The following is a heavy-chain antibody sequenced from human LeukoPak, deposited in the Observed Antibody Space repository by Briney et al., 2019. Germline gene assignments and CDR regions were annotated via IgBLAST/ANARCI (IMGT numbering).Heavy chain of an antibody. CDR3: ARVGCSGGSCFDY. CDR1: GFTFSSYG. Sequence: GRSLRLSCAASGFTFSSYGMHWVRQAPGKGLEWVAVIWYDGSNKYYADSVKGRFTISRDNSKNTLYLQMNSLRAEDTAVYYCARVGCSGGSCFDYWGQGTLVTVSS. CDR2: IWYDGSNK. J-gene: IGHJ4*02. D-gene: IGHD2-15*01. V-gene: IGHV3-33*01.